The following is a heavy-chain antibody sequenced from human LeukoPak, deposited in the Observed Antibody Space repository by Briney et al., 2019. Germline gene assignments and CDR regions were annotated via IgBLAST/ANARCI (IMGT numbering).Heavy chain of an antibody. D-gene: IGHD2-2*01. Sequence: GGSLRLSCAASGFTFSSYGMHWVRQAPGKGLEWVAVIWYDGSNKYYADSVKGRFTISRDNSKNTLYLQMNSLRAEDTAVYYCAKDGEDIVVVPAAIRYYYYMDVWGKGTTVTVSS. V-gene: IGHV3-33*06. CDR2: IWYDGSNK. J-gene: IGHJ6*03. CDR1: GFTFSSYG. CDR3: AKDGEDIVVVPAAIRYYYYMDV.